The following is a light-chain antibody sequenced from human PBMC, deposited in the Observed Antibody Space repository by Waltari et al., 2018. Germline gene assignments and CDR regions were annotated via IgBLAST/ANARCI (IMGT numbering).Light chain of an antibody. CDR3: QQYYSTPPLT. V-gene: IGKV1-33*01. CDR2: DAS. Sequence: DIQMTQSPSSLSASVGDTVTITCQANHDISDYLNWYQQKPGKAPNLLISDASHLEAGVPSRFSGSGYGTDFTFTISSLQPEDFATYYCQQYYSTPPLTFGGGTKVEIK. J-gene: IGKJ4*01. CDR1: HDISDY.